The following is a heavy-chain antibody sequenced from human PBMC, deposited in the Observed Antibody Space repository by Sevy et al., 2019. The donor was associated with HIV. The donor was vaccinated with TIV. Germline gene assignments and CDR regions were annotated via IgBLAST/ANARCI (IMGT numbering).Heavy chain of an antibody. V-gene: IGHV3-23*01. CDR3: AKALNPALESMLVVRFPTLKGFDV. Sequence: GGSLRLSCAASGFTFNTHAMNWVRQAPGKGLEWVSVISGPGSSTYYVDSVKGRFTISRDNSKNILYLQMNSLRADDTAVYYCAKALNPALESMLVVRFPTLKGFDVWGQGTMVTVSS. D-gene: IGHD3-22*01. J-gene: IGHJ3*01. CDR2: ISGPGSST. CDR1: GFTFNTHA.